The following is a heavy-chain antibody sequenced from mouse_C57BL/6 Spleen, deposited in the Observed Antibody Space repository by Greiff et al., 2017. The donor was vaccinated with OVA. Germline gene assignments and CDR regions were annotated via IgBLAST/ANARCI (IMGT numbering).Heavy chain of an antibody. CDR3: ARSQGLTGTYFDY. CDR1: GYAFTNYL. V-gene: IGHV1-54*01. J-gene: IGHJ2*01. Sequence: VQLQQSGAELVRPGTSVKVSCKASGYAFTNYLMEWVKQRPGQGLEWIGVINPGSGGTNYNEKFKGKATLTADKSSSTAYMQLSSLTSEDSAVYFCARSQGLTGTYFDYWGQGTTLTVSS. D-gene: IGHD4-1*01. CDR2: INPGSGGT.